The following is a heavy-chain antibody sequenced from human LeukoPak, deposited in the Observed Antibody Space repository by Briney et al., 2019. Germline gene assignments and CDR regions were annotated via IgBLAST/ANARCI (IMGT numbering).Heavy chain of an antibody. V-gene: IGHV4-59*01. D-gene: IGHD4-17*01. Sequence: KPSETLSLTCTVSGGSISSYYWSWIRQPPGKGLEGIGYIYYSGSTNYNPSLKSRVTISVDTSKNQFSLKLSSVTAADTAVYYCASGTVTTGRGASDIWGQGTMVTVSS. CDR2: IYYSGST. CDR1: GGSISSYY. CDR3: ASGTVTTGRGASDI. J-gene: IGHJ3*02.